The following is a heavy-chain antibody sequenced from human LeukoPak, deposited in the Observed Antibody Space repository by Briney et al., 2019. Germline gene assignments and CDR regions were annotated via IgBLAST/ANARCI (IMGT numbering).Heavy chain of an antibody. CDR2: IHPSSGCR. V-gene: IGHV1-8*01. CDR3: ARVTSGGRYTWFDP. CDR1: GYTFTDYD. J-gene: IGHJ5*02. D-gene: IGHD1-26*01. Sequence: SVKVSRKTSGYTFTDYDIHWVRQAPGQGLEWMGYIHPSSGCRESAQKFQGRVTMTRNVSTGTAYMELSSRTAEDTAVYYCARVTSGGRYTWFDPWGQGTLMTVSS.